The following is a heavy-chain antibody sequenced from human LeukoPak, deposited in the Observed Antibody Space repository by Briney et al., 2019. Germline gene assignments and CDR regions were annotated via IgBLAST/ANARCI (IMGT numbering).Heavy chain of an antibody. D-gene: IGHD3-22*01. CDR2: INPNSGGT. Sequence: ASVKVSCKASGYTFTSYGISWVRQAPGQGLEWMGWINPNSGGTNYAQKFQGRVTMTRDTSISTAYMELSSLRSEDTAVYYCAREIASSGYRFDYWGQGTLVTVSS. V-gene: IGHV1-2*02. J-gene: IGHJ4*02. CDR1: GYTFTSYG. CDR3: AREIASSGYRFDY.